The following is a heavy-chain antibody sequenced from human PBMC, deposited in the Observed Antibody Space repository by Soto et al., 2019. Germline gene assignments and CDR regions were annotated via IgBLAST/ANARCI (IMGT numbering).Heavy chain of an antibody. Sequence: GGSLRLSCAASGFTFSIYAMSWVRQAPGKGLEWVAVISYDGSNKYYADSVKGRFTISRDNDKNTLYLQMNSLRAEDTAVYYCAKKRYYDILPGYPTNWGQGTLVTGSS. CDR2: ISYDGSNK. D-gene: IGHD3-9*01. J-gene: IGHJ4*02. CDR1: GFTFSIYA. V-gene: IGHV3-30*18. CDR3: AKKRYYDILPGYPTN.